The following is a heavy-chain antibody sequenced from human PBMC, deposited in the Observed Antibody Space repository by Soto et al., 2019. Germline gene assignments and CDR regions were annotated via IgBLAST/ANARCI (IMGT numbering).Heavy chain of an antibody. V-gene: IGHV1-18*01. Sequence: ASVKVSCKASGYTFTSYAVTWVRQAPGQGLEWMGWISGHNDDTNLASKVQGRLTMTTDTSTSTAYMDLGSLTSDDTAVYYCAMVDNYVTPTPQDVWGQGTTVTVSS. CDR3: AMVDNYVTPTPQDV. D-gene: IGHD3-16*01. CDR1: GYTFTSYA. J-gene: IGHJ6*02. CDR2: ISGHNDDT.